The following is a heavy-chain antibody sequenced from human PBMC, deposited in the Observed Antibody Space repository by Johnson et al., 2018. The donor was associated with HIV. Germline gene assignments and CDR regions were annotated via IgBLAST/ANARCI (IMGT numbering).Heavy chain of an antibody. D-gene: IGHD3-10*01. CDR2: ISSSASTI. CDR3: AKGMGLSIGELSDAFHF. Sequence: QVQLVESGGGLVKPGGSLRLSCAASGFTFSDYYMSWIRQTPGKGLEWLSYISSSASTIYYADSVKGRFTISRDNAKNTLNLQMNSLRPEDTAVYYCAKGMGLSIGELSDAFHFWGLGTVVTVSS. J-gene: IGHJ3*01. CDR1: GFTFSDYY. V-gene: IGHV3-11*04.